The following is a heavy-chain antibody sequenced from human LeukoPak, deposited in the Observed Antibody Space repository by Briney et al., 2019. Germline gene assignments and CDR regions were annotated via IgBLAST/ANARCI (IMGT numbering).Heavy chain of an antibody. D-gene: IGHD3-10*01. CDR3: ASHHSRGEAFDY. Sequence: PSETLSLTCTVSGASISDYYWSWIRQPPGKRLEGIAYMYYSGIPNYSRSLKSRVTMSADKSNNQVSLTLTSVTAADTAVYYCASHHSRGEAFDYWGRGTLVTVSS. CDR1: GASISDYY. V-gene: IGHV4-59*08. J-gene: IGHJ4*02. CDR2: MYYSGIP.